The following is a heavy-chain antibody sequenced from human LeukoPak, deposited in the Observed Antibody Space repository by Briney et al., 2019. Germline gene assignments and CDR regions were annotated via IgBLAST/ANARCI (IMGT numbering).Heavy chain of an antibody. CDR3: SAAPMDDAFDI. V-gene: IGHV3-20*04. Sequence: GGSLRLSCAASGFTFSSYGMSWVRQAPGKGLEWVSGINWNGGSTGYADSVKGRFTISRDNAKNSLYLQMNSLRAEDTALYYCSAAPMDDAFDIWGQGTMVTVSS. CDR2: INWNGGST. J-gene: IGHJ3*02. CDR1: GFTFSSYG. D-gene: IGHD6-25*01.